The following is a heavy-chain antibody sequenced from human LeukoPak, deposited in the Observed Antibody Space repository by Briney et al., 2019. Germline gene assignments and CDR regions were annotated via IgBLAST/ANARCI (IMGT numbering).Heavy chain of an antibody. CDR2: MSPNSGDT. CDR3: ARGPPNWGYDY. Sequence: ASVKVSCKASGYTFTSYDFNWVRQATGQRPEWMGWMSPNSGDTGYGQKFQDRVTMTRNTSISTAYMELSSLRSDDTAVYYCARGPPNWGYDYWGPGTLVTVSS. J-gene: IGHJ4*02. V-gene: IGHV1-8*01. CDR1: GYTFTSYD. D-gene: IGHD7-27*01.